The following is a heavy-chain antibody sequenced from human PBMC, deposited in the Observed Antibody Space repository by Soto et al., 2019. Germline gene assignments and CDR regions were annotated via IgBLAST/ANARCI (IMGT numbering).Heavy chain of an antibody. CDR1: GGSISTSSYY. J-gene: IGHJ4*02. CDR2: IYYSGSP. D-gene: IGHD6-19*01. V-gene: IGHV4-39*01. Sequence: SETLSLTCTVSGGSISTSSYYWGWIRQPPGGGLEWIGSIYYSGSPDYNPSLKSRVTISVDTSKNQFSLKLNSVTAADTAVYYCARQKYSWGWSKEYYFDYWGQGTLVTVSS. CDR3: ARQKYSWGWSKEYYFDY.